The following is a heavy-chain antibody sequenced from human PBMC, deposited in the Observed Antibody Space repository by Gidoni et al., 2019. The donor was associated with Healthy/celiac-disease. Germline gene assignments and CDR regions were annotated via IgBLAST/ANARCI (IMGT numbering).Heavy chain of an antibody. D-gene: IGHD3-3*01. Sequence: EVQLLESGGGLVQTGGSLSRSCVASGFALSSYAISWVRQAPGKGLEWVSAISGSGGSTYYADSVKGRFTISRDNSKNTLYLQMNSLRAEDTAVYYCAKELDFWSGYHRYFDYWGQGTLVTVSS. CDR2: ISGSGGST. CDR3: AKELDFWSGYHRYFDY. CDR1: GFALSSYA. J-gene: IGHJ4*02. V-gene: IGHV3-23*01.